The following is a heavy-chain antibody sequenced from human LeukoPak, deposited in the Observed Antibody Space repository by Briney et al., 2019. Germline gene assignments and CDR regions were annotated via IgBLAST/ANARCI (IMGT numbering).Heavy chain of an antibody. CDR1: GGSISSYY. J-gene: IGHJ4*02. Sequence: SETLSLTCTVSGGSISSYYWSWIRQPPGKGLEWIGYIYYSGSTNYNPSLKSRVTISVGTSKNQFSLKLSSVTAADTAVYYCARVRIAVADYYFDYWGQGTLVTVSS. D-gene: IGHD6-19*01. CDR2: IYYSGST. CDR3: ARVRIAVADYYFDY. V-gene: IGHV4-59*01.